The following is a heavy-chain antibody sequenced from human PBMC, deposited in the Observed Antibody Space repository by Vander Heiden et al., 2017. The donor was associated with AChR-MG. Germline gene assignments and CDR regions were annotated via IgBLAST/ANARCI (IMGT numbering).Heavy chain of an antibody. V-gene: IGHV4-4*07. CDR2: IYTSGST. D-gene: IGHD2-2*01. CDR1: GGSISSYY. CDR3: ARDSRRFIVVVPAARVSWFDP. J-gene: IGHJ5*02. Sequence: QVQLQESGPGLVKPSETLSLTCTVPGGSISSYYWSWIRQPAGKGLEWIGRIYTSGSTNYNPSLKSRVTMSVDTSKNQFSLKLSSVTAADTAVYYCARDSRRFIVVVPAARVSWFDPWGQGTLVTVSS.